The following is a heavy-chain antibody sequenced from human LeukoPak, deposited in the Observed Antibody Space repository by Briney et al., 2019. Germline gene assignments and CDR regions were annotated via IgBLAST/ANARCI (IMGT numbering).Heavy chain of an antibody. CDR1: SGSISTSNYY. CDR3: ARVVGSVLGGRVDY. CDR2: IFYSGST. V-gene: IGHV4-61*05. J-gene: IGHJ4*02. Sequence: SETLSLTCTVSSGSISTSNYYWGWVRQPPGKALEWIGNIFYSGSTNYNPSLKSRVTISVDTSKNQFSLKLSSVTAADTAVYYCARVVGSVLGGRVDYWGQGTLVTVSS. D-gene: IGHD2-15*01.